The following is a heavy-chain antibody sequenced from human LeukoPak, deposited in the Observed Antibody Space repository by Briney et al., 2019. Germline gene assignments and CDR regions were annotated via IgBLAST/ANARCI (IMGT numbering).Heavy chain of an antibody. V-gene: IGHV3-23*01. D-gene: IGHD6-6*01. J-gene: IGHJ6*02. Sequence: QPGGSQRLSCATSGFTFSSYAMSWVRQAPGKGLEWVSTISGSGGSTFYADSVKGRFTISRDNSKNTLYLQMNSLRAEDTAVYYCARGSKSIAASQYNGMDVWDQGTTVTVSS. CDR1: GFTFSSYA. CDR2: ISGSGGST. CDR3: ARGSKSIAASQYNGMDV.